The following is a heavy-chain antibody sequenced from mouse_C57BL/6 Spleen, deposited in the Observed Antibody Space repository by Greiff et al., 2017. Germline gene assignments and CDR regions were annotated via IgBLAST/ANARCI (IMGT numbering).Heavy chain of an antibody. CDR3: ARSPADSSGFAY. D-gene: IGHD3-2*02. Sequence: EVQLQQSGPELVKPGASVKISCKASGYTFTDYYMNWVKQSHGKSLEWIGDINPNNGGTSYNQKFKGKATLTVDKSSSTAYMELRSLTSEDSAVYYCARSPADSSGFAYWGQGTLVTVSA. J-gene: IGHJ3*01. CDR2: INPNNGGT. V-gene: IGHV1-26*01. CDR1: GYTFTDYY.